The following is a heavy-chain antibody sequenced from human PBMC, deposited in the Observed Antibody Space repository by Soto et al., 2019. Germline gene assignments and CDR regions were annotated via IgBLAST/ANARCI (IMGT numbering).Heavy chain of an antibody. J-gene: IGHJ4*02. V-gene: IGHV1-69*13. CDR1: GGTFSSYA. CDR2: IIPIFGTA. Sequence: ASVNVSCKASGGTFSSYAISWVRQAPGQGLEWMGGIIPIFGTANYAQKFQGRVTITADESTSTAYMELSSLRSEDTAVYYCARSFRGAKDFDYWGQGTLVTVSS. D-gene: IGHD1-26*01. CDR3: ARSFRGAKDFDY.